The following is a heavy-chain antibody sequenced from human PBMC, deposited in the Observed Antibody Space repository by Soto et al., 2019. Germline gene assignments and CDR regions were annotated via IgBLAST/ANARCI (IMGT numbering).Heavy chain of an antibody. D-gene: IGHD3-22*01. CDR3: ARDLRAYYDSSGPFDL. V-gene: IGHV4-31*03. CDR1: GGSISSGGYY. CDR2: IYYSGST. J-gene: IGHJ2*01. Sequence: QVQLQESGPGLVKPSQTLSLTCTVSGGSISSGGYYWSWIRQHPGKGLEWIGYIYYSGSTYYNPSLKSRVTISVDTSKNQFSLKLSSVTAADTAVYYCARDLRAYYDSSGPFDLWGRGTLVTVSS.